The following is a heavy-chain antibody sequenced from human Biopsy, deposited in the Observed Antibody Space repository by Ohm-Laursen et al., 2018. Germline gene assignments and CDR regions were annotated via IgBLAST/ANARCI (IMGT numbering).Heavy chain of an antibody. J-gene: IGHJ4*02. CDR1: SGSISGNY. CDR2: IFYSANT. CDR3: ARLGSGDYFPTFFDF. V-gene: IGHV4-31*02. Sequence: SQTLSLTCAASSGSISGNYWGWIRHHPGKGLEWIGNIFYSANTYYNPSLKSRVTISVDTSKNQFSLKLSSVTAADTAVYYCARLGSGDYFPTFFDFWGQGALVTVSS. D-gene: IGHD5-12*01.